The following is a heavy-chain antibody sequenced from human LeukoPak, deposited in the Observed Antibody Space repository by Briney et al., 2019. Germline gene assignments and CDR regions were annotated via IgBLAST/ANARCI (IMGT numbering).Heavy chain of an antibody. CDR2: IYHSGST. J-gene: IGHJ4*02. D-gene: IGHD3-3*01. CDR1: GGSISSGGYY. Sequence: SETLSLTCTVSGGSISSGGYYWSWIRQPPGKGLEWIGYIYHSGSTYYNPSLKSRVTISVDRSKNQFSLKLSSVTAADTAVYYCARGITIFGVARTYYFDYWGQGTLVTVSS. V-gene: IGHV4-30-2*01. CDR3: ARGITIFGVARTYYFDY.